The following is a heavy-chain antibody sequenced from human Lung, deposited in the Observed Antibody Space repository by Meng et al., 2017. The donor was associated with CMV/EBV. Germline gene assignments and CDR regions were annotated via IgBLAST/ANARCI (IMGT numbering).Heavy chain of an antibody. V-gene: IGHV3-9*01. CDR3: VGESQPGGCDY. CDR1: GFIFNDYA. Sequence: GGSLRLSCAASGFIFNDYAMHWVRQAPGKGLEWVSGIYGKTSGTGYADSVEGRFTISRDSAKNSIYLQMNSLRAEDTALYYCVGESQPGGCDYLGQGALVTSSS. D-gene: IGHD1-14*01. J-gene: IGHJ4*02. CDR2: IYGKTSGT.